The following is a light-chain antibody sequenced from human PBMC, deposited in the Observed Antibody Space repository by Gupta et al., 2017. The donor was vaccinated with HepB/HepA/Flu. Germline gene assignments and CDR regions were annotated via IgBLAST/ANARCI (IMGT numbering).Light chain of an antibody. CDR2: DVS. CDR3: SAYTSSNTVV. CDR1: SSDVGGYNY. Sequence: QSPLTQPASVSGSPGQSITISCTGTSSDVGGYNYVSWYQQHPGKAPKLMIYDVSNRPPGVSIRFSGSTSGNTASLTISGLQAEDEADYYCSAYTSSNTVVFGGGTTLTVL. V-gene: IGLV2-14*03. J-gene: IGLJ2*01.